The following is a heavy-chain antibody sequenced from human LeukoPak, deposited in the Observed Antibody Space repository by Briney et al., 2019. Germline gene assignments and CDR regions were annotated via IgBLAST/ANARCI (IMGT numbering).Heavy chain of an antibody. V-gene: IGHV1-46*01. CDR2: INPSGDST. CDR3: AKLAASERGEGS. J-gene: IGHJ5*02. Sequence: ASVKVSCKASGYTFTSNHIHCVRQAPGQGLEWMGVINPSGDSTSYAQKLQGRVTMTRDTSTSTVYMELSSLRSEDTAIYYCAKLAASERGEGSWGQGTLVTVSS. CDR1: GYTFTSNH. D-gene: IGHD6-13*01.